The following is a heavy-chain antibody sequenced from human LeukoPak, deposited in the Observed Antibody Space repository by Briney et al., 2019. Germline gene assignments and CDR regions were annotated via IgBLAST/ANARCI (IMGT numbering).Heavy chain of an antibody. V-gene: IGHV3-21*01. CDR2: ISSSSSYI. Sequence: AGGSPRLSCAASGFTFSSYSMNWVRQAPGKGLEGVSSISSSSSYIYYADSVKGRFTISRDNAKNSLYLQMNSLRAEGRAVYYCGRGGASAESLRYYFDYWGQGSLVTVSS. D-gene: IGHD2-2*01. CDR1: GFTFSSYS. CDR3: GRGGASAESLRYYFDY. J-gene: IGHJ4*02.